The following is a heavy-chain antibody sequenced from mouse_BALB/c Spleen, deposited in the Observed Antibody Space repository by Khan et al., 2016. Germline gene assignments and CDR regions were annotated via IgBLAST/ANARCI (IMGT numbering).Heavy chain of an antibody. CDR2: ISYDGSN. J-gene: IGHJ4*01. D-gene: IGHD2-1*01. CDR3: ARAHGNYDAMDY. Sequence: VQLKQSGPGLVKPSQSLSLTCSVTGYSITSGYYWNWIRQFPGNKLEWMGYISYDGSNNYNPSLKNRISITRDTSKNQFFLKLNSVTTEDTATYYCARAHGNYDAMDYWGQGTSVTVSS. V-gene: IGHV3-6*02. CDR1: GYSITSGYY.